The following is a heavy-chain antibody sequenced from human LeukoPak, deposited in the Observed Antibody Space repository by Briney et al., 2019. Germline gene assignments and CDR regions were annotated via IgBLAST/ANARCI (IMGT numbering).Heavy chain of an antibody. CDR2: IRYDGSNK. J-gene: IGHJ6*02. Sequence: GGSLRLSCAASGFTFSSYGMHWVRQAPGKGLEWVAFIRYDGSNKYYADSAKGRFTISRDNSKNTLYLQMNSLRAEDTAVFYCVKDQYGSGSLYYYYAMYVWGQGTTVTVSS. D-gene: IGHD3-10*01. CDR1: GFTFSSYG. CDR3: VKDQYGSGSLYYYYAMYV. V-gene: IGHV3-30*02.